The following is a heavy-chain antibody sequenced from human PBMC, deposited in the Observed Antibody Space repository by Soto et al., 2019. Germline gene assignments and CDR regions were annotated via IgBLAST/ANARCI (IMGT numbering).Heavy chain of an antibody. J-gene: IGHJ5*02. Sequence: QLQLQESGPGLVKPSETLSLTCTVSGGSISSSSYYWGWIRQPPGKGLEWIGSIYYSGSTYYNPSLKSRVTISVDTSKNQFSLKLSSVTAADTAVYYCARPQPDEYYDFWSGYFSGAWFDPWGQGTLVTVSS. CDR1: GGSISSSSYY. CDR3: ARPQPDEYYDFWSGYFSGAWFDP. V-gene: IGHV4-39*01. D-gene: IGHD3-3*01. CDR2: IYYSGST.